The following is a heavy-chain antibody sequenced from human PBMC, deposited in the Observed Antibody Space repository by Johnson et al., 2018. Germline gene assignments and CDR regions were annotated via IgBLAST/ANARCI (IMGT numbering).Heavy chain of an antibody. CDR2: ILYSGST. CDR1: GGSISTYY. Sequence: QVQLQESGPGLVKPSETLSLTCTVSGGSISTYYWSWIRQPPGKGLEWIGYILYSGSTTYTPSLKSRVTTSVDTSKNQFSLKLTSVTAADTAVYYCARALRPGDNYYMDVWGKGTTVTVSS. CDR3: ARALRPGDNYYMDV. V-gene: IGHV4-59*01. J-gene: IGHJ6*03. D-gene: IGHD4-17*01.